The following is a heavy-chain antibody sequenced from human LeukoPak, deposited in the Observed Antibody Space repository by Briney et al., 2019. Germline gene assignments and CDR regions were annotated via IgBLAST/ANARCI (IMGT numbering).Heavy chain of an antibody. CDR3: ARERGGSVFDY. V-gene: IGHV4-39*07. J-gene: IGHJ4*02. CDR1: GGSISSSCYY. D-gene: IGHD2-15*01. CDR2: IYYSGST. Sequence: PSETLSLTCTVSGGSISSSCYYWGWLRPPPGMGLEWIGSIYYSGSTYYNPSLKSRVTISVDTSKNQFSLKLSSVTAADTAVYYCARERGGSVFDYWGQGTLVTVSS.